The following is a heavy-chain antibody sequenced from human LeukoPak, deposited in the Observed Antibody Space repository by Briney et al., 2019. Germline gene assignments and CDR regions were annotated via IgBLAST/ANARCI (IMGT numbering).Heavy chain of an antibody. Sequence: KSSESLSLTCTVSGGSISSYYWSWIRQPPGKGLEWVGYIYYGGSTNYNPSFKSGATISVETSTNQSSLMLSSGTAADTPVYYCARQDIVVVPAGVTGSWFDPWGQGSLVSDCS. CDR2: IYYGGST. CDR3: ARQDIVVVPAGVTGSWFDP. D-gene: IGHD2-2*01. CDR1: GGSISSYY. V-gene: IGHV4-59*08. J-gene: IGHJ5*02.